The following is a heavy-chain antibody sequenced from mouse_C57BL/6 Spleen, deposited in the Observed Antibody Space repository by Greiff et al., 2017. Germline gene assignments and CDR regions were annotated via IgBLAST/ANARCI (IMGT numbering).Heavy chain of an antibody. Sequence: EVNLVESGGGLVQPGGSLKLSCAASGFTFSDYYMYWVRQTPEKRLEWVAYISNGGGSTYYPETVKGRFTISRDNAKNTLYLQMSRLKSEDTAMYYWAREDYYGNYGDMDYWGQGTSVTVSS. CDR2: ISNGGGST. CDR3: AREDYYGNYGDMDY. V-gene: IGHV5-12*01. J-gene: IGHJ4*01. D-gene: IGHD2-1*01. CDR1: GFTFSDYY.